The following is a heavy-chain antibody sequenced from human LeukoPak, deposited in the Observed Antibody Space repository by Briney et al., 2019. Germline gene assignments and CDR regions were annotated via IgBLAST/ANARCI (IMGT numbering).Heavy chain of an antibody. CDR1: GLTFSRSW. D-gene: IGHD1-14*01. J-gene: IGHJ4*02. Sequence: GGSLGLSCAVSGLTFSRSWIVWIRQAPGKGLEWVASLKPDGSESWYVDSVKGRFTISRDNSKNSLYLQLTSLRAEDTALYYCARDRGRNSFDNWGQGTLVSVSS. CDR3: ARDRGRNSFDN. V-gene: IGHV3-7*01. CDR2: LKPDGSES.